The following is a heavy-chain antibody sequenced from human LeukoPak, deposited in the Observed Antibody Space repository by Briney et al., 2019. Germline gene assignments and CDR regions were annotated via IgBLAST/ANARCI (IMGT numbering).Heavy chain of an antibody. CDR2: IYYSGST. CDR1: GGSISGHY. CDR3: ARTNAFDI. Sequence: PSETLSLTCTVSGGSISGHYWSWIRQPPGKGLEWIGYIYYSGSTNYNPSLKSRVTILGDTSKNQFSLKLSSVAAADTAVYYCARTNAFDIWGQGTMVTVSS. J-gene: IGHJ3*02. V-gene: IGHV4-59*11.